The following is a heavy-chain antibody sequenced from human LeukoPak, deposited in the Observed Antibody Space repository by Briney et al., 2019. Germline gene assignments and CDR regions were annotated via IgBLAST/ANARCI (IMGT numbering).Heavy chain of an antibody. CDR3: AISEGYK. CDR1: ESTFSTNW. V-gene: IGHV3-7*01. D-gene: IGHD5-24*01. Sequence: GGSLSLACAPAESTFSTNWTRLFRQAPGKRLEWVANIKDDGSEKYYVDSVKGRFTISRDNAKNSLYLQMNSLRVEDTAMYYCAISEGYKWGQGTLVTVSS. J-gene: IGHJ4*02. CDR2: IKDDGSEK.